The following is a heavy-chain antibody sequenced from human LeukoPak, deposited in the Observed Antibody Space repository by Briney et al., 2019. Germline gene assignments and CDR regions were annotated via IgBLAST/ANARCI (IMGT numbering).Heavy chain of an antibody. Sequence: GGSLRLSCAASGFTFSSYAMHWVRQAPGKGLEWVAVISYDGSNKYYADSVKGRFTISRDNSKNTLYLQMNSLRAEDTAVYYCARDGLAAAGIFGLWYWGQGTLVTVSS. J-gene: IGHJ4*02. D-gene: IGHD6-13*01. CDR1: GFTFSSYA. CDR3: ARDGLAAAGIFGLWY. CDR2: ISYDGSNK. V-gene: IGHV3-30-3*01.